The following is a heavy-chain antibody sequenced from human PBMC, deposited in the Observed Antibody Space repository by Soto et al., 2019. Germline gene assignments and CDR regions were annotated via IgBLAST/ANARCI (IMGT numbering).Heavy chain of an antibody. J-gene: IGHJ6*02. V-gene: IGHV4-34*01. CDR3: ARGGGDYDYAVDV. CDR2: IRHTGST. D-gene: IGHD3-16*01. Sequence: QVQLQQWGAGLLKPSETLSLNCAVYGGSFYWTWIRQPPGKGLEWIGEIRHTGSTNYNPSLKSRVSISKDRSKSQVSLTVYSVTAADTAVYYCARGGGDYDYAVDVWGQGTTVTVSS. CDR1: GGSFY.